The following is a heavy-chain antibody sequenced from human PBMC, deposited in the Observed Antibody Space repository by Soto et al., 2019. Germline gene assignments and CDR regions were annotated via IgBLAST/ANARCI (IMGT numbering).Heavy chain of an antibody. J-gene: IGHJ4*02. Sequence: XESLRRSCAASGFTFTRYSMNWVRQAPGKGLEWVSSISSTTNYIYYGDSMKGRFTISRDNAKNSLYLEMNSLRAEDTAVYYCARVSEDLTSNFDYWGQGTLVTVSS. CDR1: GFTFTRYS. CDR3: ARVSEDLTSNFDY. CDR2: ISSTTNYI. V-gene: IGHV3-21*06.